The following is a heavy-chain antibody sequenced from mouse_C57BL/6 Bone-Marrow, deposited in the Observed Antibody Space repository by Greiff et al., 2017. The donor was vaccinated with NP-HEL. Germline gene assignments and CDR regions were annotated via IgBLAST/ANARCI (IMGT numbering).Heavy chain of an antibody. J-gene: IGHJ4*01. CDR1: GFSLTSYG. CDR2: IWSGGCT. V-gene: IGHV2-2*01. CDR3: ARISEAYYAMDY. Sequence: VKVEESGPGLVQPSQSLSITCTVSGFSLTSYGVHWVRQSPGKGLEWLGVIWSGGCTDSHAPFISRLGISNDNSKSQVFFKMNSLQADDTAIYYCARISEAYYAMDYWGQGTSVTGSS.